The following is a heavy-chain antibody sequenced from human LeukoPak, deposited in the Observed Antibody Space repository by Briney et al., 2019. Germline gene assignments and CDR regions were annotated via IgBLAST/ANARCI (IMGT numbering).Heavy chain of an antibody. CDR2: IHGDGSST. CDR3: ARGLMGGDGYNSYYFDS. D-gene: IGHD5-24*01. CDR1: GFTFSTYW. V-gene: IGHV3-74*01. J-gene: IGHJ4*02. Sequence: GGSLRLSCAASGFTFSTYWTHWVRQAPETGLVWVSRIHGDGSSTSYADSVKGRFTISRDNAKNTLSLQMNSLRDEDTAVYYCARGLMGGDGYNSYYFDSWGQGTLVTVSS.